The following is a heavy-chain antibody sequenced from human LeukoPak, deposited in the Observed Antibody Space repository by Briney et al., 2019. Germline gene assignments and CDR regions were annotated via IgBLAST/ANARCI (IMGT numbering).Heavy chain of an antibody. CDR1: GGSISSGDYY. J-gene: IGHJ6*02. D-gene: IGHD2-2*02. Sequence: PSETLSLTCTVSGGSISSGDYYWSWIGQPPGKGLEWIGYIYYSGSTYYNPSLKSRVTISVDTSKNQFSLKLSSVTAADTAVYYCAGGYCSSTSCYSYYYYYGMDVWGQGTTVTVSS. V-gene: IGHV4-30-4*01. CDR3: AGGYCSSTSCYSYYYYYGMDV. CDR2: IYYSGST.